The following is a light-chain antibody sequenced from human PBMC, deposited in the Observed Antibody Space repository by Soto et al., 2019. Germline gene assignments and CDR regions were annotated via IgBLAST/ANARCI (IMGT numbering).Light chain of an antibody. V-gene: IGKV1-5*03. CDR2: KAS. J-gene: IGKJ2*03. CDR3: QQYNSYPFS. CDR1: QSISSW. Sequence: DIQMTQSPSTLSASVGDRVTITCRASQSISSWLAWYQQKPGKAPKLLLYKASSLESGVPSRFSGSGSGTEFTLTISSLQPDDFATYCCQQYNSYPFSLGQGTKLEIK.